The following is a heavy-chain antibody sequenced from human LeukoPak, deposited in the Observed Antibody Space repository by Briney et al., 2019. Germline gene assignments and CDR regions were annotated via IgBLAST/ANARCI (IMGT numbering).Heavy chain of an antibody. J-gene: IGHJ6*03. CDR2: IYYSGST. D-gene: IGHD2-2*01. V-gene: IGHV4-39*01. CDR3: ARHPADIVVVPAAVYYYYYMDV. Sequence: PSETLSLTCTVSGGSISSSSYYWGWIRQPPGKGLEWIGSIYYSGSTYYNPSLKSRVTISVDTSKNQFSPKLSSVTAADTAVYYCARHPADIVVVPAAVYYYYYMDVWGKGTTVTVSS. CDR1: GGSISSSSYY.